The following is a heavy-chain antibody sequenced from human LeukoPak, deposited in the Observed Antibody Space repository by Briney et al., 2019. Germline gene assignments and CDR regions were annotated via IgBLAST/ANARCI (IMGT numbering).Heavy chain of an antibody. CDR2: IRASGST. CDR3: ARNLGYNWFCP. Sequence: SGTLSLTCTVSGDSIGSYYWSWIRQPAGKGMEWIGRIRASGSTNYNPSLGGRVTMSVDTSKNQFSLNLTSLTAADTAVYPWARNLGYNWFCPWCQGTLVTVAS. J-gene: IGHJ5*02. CDR1: GDSIGSYY. V-gene: IGHV4-4*07. D-gene: IGHD3-16*01.